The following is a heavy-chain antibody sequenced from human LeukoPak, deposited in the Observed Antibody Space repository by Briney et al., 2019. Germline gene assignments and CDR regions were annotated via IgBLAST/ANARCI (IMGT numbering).Heavy chain of an antibody. V-gene: IGHV3-74*01. J-gene: IGHJ4*02. D-gene: IGHD1-1*01. CDR1: GFTFSSYA. Sequence: PGGSLRLSCAASGFTFSSYAMSWVRQATGKGLVWVSWITGDGSSTRYADSVKGRFPISRDNAKNTLYLQVNSLRAEDTAVYYCARSNWPYYFDYWGQGALVTVSS. CDR2: ITGDGSST. CDR3: ARSNWPYYFDY.